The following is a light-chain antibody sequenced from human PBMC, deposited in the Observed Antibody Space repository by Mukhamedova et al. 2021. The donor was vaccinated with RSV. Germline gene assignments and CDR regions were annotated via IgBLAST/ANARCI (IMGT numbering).Light chain of an antibody. Sequence: GGKNIGIKSVHWYQQTPGQAPVLVVYDDDDRPSEISERFSGLNSGNTATLTITRVEAGDEADYYCQVFDNTNDHSDWVFGGGTKL. J-gene: IGLJ3*02. CDR1: NIGIKS. CDR2: DDD. CDR3: QVFDNTNDHSDWV. V-gene: IGLV3-21*02.